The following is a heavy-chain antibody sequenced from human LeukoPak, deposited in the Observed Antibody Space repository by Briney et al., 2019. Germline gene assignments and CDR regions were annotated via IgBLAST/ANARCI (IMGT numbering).Heavy chain of an antibody. CDR1: GFTFSNYA. CDR2: ISGSGSST. V-gene: IGHV3-23*01. D-gene: IGHD4-17*01. CDR3: AKYVGGIYGDFDY. Sequence: GGSLRLSCAASGFTFSNYAMSWVRQAPGKGLDWVSGISGSGSSTYYADSVKGRFTISRDKFENTLYLQMDSLRAEDTAVYYCAKYVGGIYGDFDYWGQGTLVTVSS. J-gene: IGHJ4*02.